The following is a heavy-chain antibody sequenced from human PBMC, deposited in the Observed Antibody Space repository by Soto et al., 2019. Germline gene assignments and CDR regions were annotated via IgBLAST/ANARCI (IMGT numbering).Heavy chain of an antibody. CDR1: GGSFSSYY. CDR2: ITHSGST. J-gene: IGHJ5*02. V-gene: IGHV4-34*01. D-gene: IGHD6-13*01. CDR3: ARLGRQQLVRRNWFDL. Sequence: WETLSLTCAVYGGSFSSYYWSWIRQPPGKGLEWIGEITHSGSTNYNPSLKSRVTISVDTSKNQFSLKLSSVTAADTAVYYCARLGRQQLVRRNWFDLWGQGTLVTVSS.